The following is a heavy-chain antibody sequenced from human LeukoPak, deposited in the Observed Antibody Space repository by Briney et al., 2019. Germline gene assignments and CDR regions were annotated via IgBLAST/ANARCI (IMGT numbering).Heavy chain of an antibody. CDR2: ISGSGVST. J-gene: IGHJ4*02. CDR1: GFTFSNYA. D-gene: IGHD1-26*01. CDR3: ARDRGAGFDY. Sequence: GGSLRLSCAASGFTFSNYAMSWVRQAPGKGLEWVSTISGSGVSTSYADSVKGRFTISRDNSKNTLYLQMNSLRAEDTAVYYCARDRGAGFDYWGQGTLVTVSS. V-gene: IGHV3-23*01.